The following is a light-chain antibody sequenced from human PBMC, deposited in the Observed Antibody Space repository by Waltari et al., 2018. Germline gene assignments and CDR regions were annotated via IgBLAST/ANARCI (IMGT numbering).Light chain of an antibody. CDR1: SSNIGSNY. CDR2: NNN. J-gene: IGLJ2*01. V-gene: IGLV1-47*02. Sequence: QSVLTQPPSASGAPGQSVTISCSGSSSNIGSNYVYWYQQLSGKAPKLLIYNNNQRPSGVPDRFSGSKSGTSASLAISGLQSKDEADYYCSAWDSSLSEHVLFGGGTRLTVL. CDR3: SAWDSSLSEHVL.